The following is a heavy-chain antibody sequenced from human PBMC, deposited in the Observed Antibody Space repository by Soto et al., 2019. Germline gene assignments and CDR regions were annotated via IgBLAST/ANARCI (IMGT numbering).Heavy chain of an antibody. Sequence: QVPLVQSGAEVKKPGASVKVSCKASGYTFTSYDINWVRQATGQGLEWMGWMNPNSGNTGYAQKFQGRVTMTRNTSISTAYMELSSLRSEDTAVYYCARALGYCSSTSCYRVENWFDPWGQGTLVTVSS. D-gene: IGHD2-2*01. V-gene: IGHV1-8*01. CDR1: GYTFTSYD. J-gene: IGHJ5*02. CDR3: ARALGYCSSTSCYRVENWFDP. CDR2: MNPNSGNT.